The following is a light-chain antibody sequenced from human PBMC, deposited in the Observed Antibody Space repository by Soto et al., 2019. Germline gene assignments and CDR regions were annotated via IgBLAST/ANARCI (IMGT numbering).Light chain of an antibody. Sequence: EIVLTQSPGTLSLSPGESATLSCRASQSVSSNYLAWYLQKPGQAPRLLVYGTSSRATGIPDRFTGSGSGTDFTLTISRLEPEDFAVYYCQQYGSSPQTFGQGTKVEIK. CDR1: QSVSSNY. J-gene: IGKJ1*01. V-gene: IGKV3-20*01. CDR3: QQYGSSPQT. CDR2: GTS.